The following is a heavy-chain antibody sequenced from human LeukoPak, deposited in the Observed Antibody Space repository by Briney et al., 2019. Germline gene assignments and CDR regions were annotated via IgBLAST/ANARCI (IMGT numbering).Heavy chain of an antibody. CDR2: IHPNSGAT. J-gene: IGHJ5*02. CDR1: GYTFTGYH. V-gene: IGHV1-2*02. CDR3: ARSPGMAVAGPRDWFEP. Sequence: ASVKVSCKTSGYTFTGYHMHWVRQAPGQGLEWMGWIHPNSGATHYAQKFQGRVTMTRDTSISTAYMELSRLRSDDTAVYYCARSPGMAVAGPRDWFEPWGQGTLVTVSS. D-gene: IGHD6-19*01.